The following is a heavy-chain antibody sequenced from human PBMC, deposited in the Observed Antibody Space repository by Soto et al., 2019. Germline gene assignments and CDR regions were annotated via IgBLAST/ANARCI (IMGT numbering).Heavy chain of an antibody. CDR1: SGSISSSSYY. Sequence: QLQLQESGPGLVKPSETLSLTCTVSSGSISSSSYYWDWIRQPPGKGLEWIGSIYYSGSTNYNPRLKSRVPISVDTSTNQFSLKVTSLTAADTAVYYCARRRQLVAALDYWGQGTLVTVSS. CDR2: IYYSGST. CDR3: ARRRQLVAALDY. D-gene: IGHD2-15*01. V-gene: IGHV4-39*01. J-gene: IGHJ4*02.